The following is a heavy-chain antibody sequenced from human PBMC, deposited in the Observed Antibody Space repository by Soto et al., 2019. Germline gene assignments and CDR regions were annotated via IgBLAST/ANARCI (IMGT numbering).Heavy chain of an antibody. J-gene: IGHJ4*02. Sequence: QITLKESGPTLVKPTQTLTLTCTFSGTSLTMSGVGIGWIRQPPGKALEWLALIYWDDDKRYSPSLKNRLTITKDTSRDQVVLTMTNMDPVDTATYCCTHSPEYPVFDFWGQGTLVTVSS. V-gene: IGHV2-5*02. CDR3: THSPEYPVFDF. CDR2: IYWDDDK. CDR1: GTSLTMSGVG.